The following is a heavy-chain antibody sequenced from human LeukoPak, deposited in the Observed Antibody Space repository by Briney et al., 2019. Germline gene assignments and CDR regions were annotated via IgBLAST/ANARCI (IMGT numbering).Heavy chain of an antibody. V-gene: IGHV3-11*01. CDR2: ISSSASTI. Sequence: PGGSLRLSCAASGFIFGDYYMSWIRQAPGKGLEWVSYISSSASTIHYADSVKGRFTISRDNAKNSLYLQMNSLRAEDSAVYYCAREVHTGIDYWGQGTLVTVSS. D-gene: IGHD1-14*01. J-gene: IGHJ4*02. CDR3: AREVHTGIDY. CDR1: GFIFGDYY.